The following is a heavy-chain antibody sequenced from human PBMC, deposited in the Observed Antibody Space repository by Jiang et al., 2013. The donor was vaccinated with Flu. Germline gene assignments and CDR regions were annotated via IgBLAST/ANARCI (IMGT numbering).Heavy chain of an antibody. CDR3: ARGGRGYSYGTDYWYFDL. D-gene: IGHD5-18*01. CDR2: IYYSGST. V-gene: IGHV4-59*01. Sequence: GLVKPSETLSLTCTVSGGSISSYYWSWVRQPPGKGLEWIGYIYYSGSTNYNPSLKSRVTISVDTSKNQFSLKLSSVTAADTAVYYCARGGRGYSYGTDYWYFDLWGRGTLVTVSS. J-gene: IGHJ2*01. CDR1: GGSISSYY.